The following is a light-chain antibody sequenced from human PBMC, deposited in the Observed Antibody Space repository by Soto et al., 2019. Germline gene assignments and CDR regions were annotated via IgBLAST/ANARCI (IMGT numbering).Light chain of an antibody. V-gene: IGKV4-1*01. Sequence: DVRMTDSPYSLAESLGERATIKCKSSLSVLSTSDNKNYLAWFQQKAGQPPKLLIYWASTRESGVPDRFSGSGSGTDFTLTIDSLQAEDVAVYYCQQYHIDPITFCHGGRPEIK. J-gene: IGKJ5*01. CDR2: WAS. CDR3: QQYHIDPIT. CDR1: LSVLSTSDNKNY.